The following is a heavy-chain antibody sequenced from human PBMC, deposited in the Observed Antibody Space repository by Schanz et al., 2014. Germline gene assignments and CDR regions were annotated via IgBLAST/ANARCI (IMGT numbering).Heavy chain of an antibody. J-gene: IGHJ4*02. CDR2: IFLNDVGT. D-gene: IGHD1-26*01. CDR3: ARERPRKGDFDY. V-gene: IGHV1-46*01. Sequence: QVQLVQSGAEVKEPGASVKLSCKSSGYTFTDYYMQWVRQPPGQGHEWLGTIFLNDVGTHSAEKFQCRIIMTRDTSTSTVYLDLSSLRSEDTAVYYCARERPRKGDFDYWGQGTLVTVSS. CDR1: GYTFTDYY.